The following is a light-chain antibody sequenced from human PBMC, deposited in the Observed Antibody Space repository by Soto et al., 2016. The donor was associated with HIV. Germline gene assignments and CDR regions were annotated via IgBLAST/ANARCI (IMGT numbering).Light chain of an antibody. J-gene: IGLJ2*01. V-gene: IGLV3-1*01. CDR3: QAWDSSIV. CDR1: KLGDKY. Sequence: SYDLTQPPSVSVSPGQTASITCSGDKLGDKYACWYQQKPGQSPVLVIYQDSKRPSGIPERFSGSNSGNTATLTISGTQAMDEADYYCQAWDSSIVFGGGTKLTV. CDR2: QDS.